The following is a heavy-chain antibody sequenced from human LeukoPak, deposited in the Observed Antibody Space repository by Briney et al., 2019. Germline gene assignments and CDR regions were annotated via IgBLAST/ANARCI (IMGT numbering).Heavy chain of an antibody. V-gene: IGHV3-23*01. CDR1: GFTFSSYS. CDR3: AKDHFSRPRSEDY. D-gene: IGHD2/OR15-2a*01. J-gene: IGHJ4*02. Sequence: GGSLRLSCAASGFTFSSYSMTWVRQAPGKGLEWVSGISGGGGSTYYADSVKGRFTISRDNSKNTLYLQMNSLRAEDTAVYYCAKDHFSRPRSEDYWGQGTLVTVSS. CDR2: ISGGGGST.